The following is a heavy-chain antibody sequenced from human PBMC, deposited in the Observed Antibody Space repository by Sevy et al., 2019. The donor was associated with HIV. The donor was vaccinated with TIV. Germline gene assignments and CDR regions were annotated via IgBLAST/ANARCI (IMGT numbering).Heavy chain of an antibody. CDR3: ARSSWPLHFDY. CDR2: IIPIFGTA. CDR1: GGTFSSYA. V-gene: IGHV1-69*13. J-gene: IGHJ4*02. Sequence: ASVKVSCKASGGTFSSYAISWVRQAPGQGLEWMGGIIPIFGTANYAQKFQGRVTITAVESTSTAYMGLSSLRSEDTAVYYCARSSWPLHFDYWGQGTLVTVSS.